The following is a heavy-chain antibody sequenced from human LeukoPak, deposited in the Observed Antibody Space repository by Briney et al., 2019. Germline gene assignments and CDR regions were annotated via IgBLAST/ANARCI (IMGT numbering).Heavy chain of an antibody. Sequence: GGSLRLSCAASGFTFSSYGMHWVRQAPGKGLEWVAIISYDGSNKYYADSVKGRFTISRDNSKNTLYLQIDSLRVEDTAVYCCAKDLYFRSSWPFDYWGQGTLVTVSS. CDR2: ISYDGSNK. J-gene: IGHJ4*02. V-gene: IGHV3-30*18. D-gene: IGHD6-13*01. CDR1: GFTFSSYG. CDR3: AKDLYFRSSWPFDY.